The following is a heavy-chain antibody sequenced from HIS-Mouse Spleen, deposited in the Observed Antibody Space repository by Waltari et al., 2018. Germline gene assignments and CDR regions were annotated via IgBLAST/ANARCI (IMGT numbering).Heavy chain of an antibody. Sequence: QVQLVASGGGVVQTGRSLRLSCAASGFTFSSYRTHRARAAPASGPAWEWVAVIWYDGSNKYYADSVKGRFTISRDNSKNTLYLQMNSLRAEDTAVYYCAKEENSGFGELYYYYGMDVWGQGTTVTVSS. CDR2: IWYDGSNK. J-gene: IGHJ6*02. V-gene: IGHV3-33*06. D-gene: IGHD3-10*01. CDR3: AKEENSGFGELYYYYGMDV. CDR1: GFTFSSYR.